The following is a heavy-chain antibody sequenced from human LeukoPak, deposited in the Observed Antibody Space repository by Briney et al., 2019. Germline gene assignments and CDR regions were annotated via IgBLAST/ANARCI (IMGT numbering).Heavy chain of an antibody. CDR3: ARGDFGVPLDY. CDR2: IYYSGST. Sequence: SETLSLTCTVSGGSISSSSYYWGWIRQPPGKGLEWIGSIYYSGSTYYNPSLKSRVTISVDTSKNQFSLKLSSVTAADTAAYYCARGDFGVPLDYWGQGTPVTVSS. D-gene: IGHD3-3*01. CDR1: GGSISSSSYY. V-gene: IGHV4-39*01. J-gene: IGHJ4*02.